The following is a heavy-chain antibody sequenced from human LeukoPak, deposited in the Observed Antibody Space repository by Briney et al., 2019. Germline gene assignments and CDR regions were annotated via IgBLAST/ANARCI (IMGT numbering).Heavy chain of an antibody. Sequence: SETLSLTCTVSGGSISSYYWSWIRQPPGKGLEWIGSIYYSGSTYYNPSLKSRVTISVDTSKNQFSLKLSSVTAADTAVYYCARTILYQSIGYYMDVWGKGTTVTVSS. V-gene: IGHV4-59*12. D-gene: IGHD2-8*01. CDR2: IYYSGST. CDR1: GGSISSYY. CDR3: ARTILYQSIGYYMDV. J-gene: IGHJ6*03.